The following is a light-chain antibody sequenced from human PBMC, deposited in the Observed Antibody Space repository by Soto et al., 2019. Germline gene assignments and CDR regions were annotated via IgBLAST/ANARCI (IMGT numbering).Light chain of an antibody. CDR2: EVS. CDR3: CSYTSSRTLVV. CDR1: SSDVGGYNY. Sequence: QSVLTQPASVSGSPGQSITISCTGTSSDVGGYNYVSWYQQHPGKAPQLMIYEVSNRPSGVSSRFSGSKSVYTASLTISGLEAEDEDDYYGCSYTSSRTLVVFCGGTKLTVL. J-gene: IGLJ2*01. V-gene: IGLV2-14*01.